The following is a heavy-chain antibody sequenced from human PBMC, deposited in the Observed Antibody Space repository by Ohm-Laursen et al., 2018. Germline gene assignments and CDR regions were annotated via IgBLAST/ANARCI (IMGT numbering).Heavy chain of an antibody. D-gene: IGHD6-13*01. V-gene: IGHV4-31*01. CDR1: GGSISSGGYY. CDR3: ARDNGYFFDY. Sequence: SDTLSLTCTVSGGSISSGGYYWSWIRQHPGKGLEWIGYIYYSGSTYYNPSLKSLVTISVDTSKNQFSLKLSSVTAADTAVYYCARDNGYFFDYWGQGTLVTVSS. CDR2: IYYSGST. J-gene: IGHJ4*02.